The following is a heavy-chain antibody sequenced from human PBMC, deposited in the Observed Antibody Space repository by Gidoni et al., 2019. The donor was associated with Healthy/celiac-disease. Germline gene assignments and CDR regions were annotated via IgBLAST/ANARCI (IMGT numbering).Heavy chain of an antibody. CDR2: INPSGVST. CDR3: ARNKFKGDYGYYYYYYGMDV. CDR1: GYTFTSYY. D-gene: IGHD4-17*01. V-gene: IGHV1-46*01. J-gene: IGHJ6*02. Sequence: QVQLVQSGAEVKKPGASVKVSCKASGYTFTSYYMHWVRQAPGQGLEWRGIINPSGVSTSYAQKFQGRVTMTRDTSTSTVYMELSSLRSEDTAVYYCARNKFKGDYGYYYYYYGMDVWGQGTTVTVSS.